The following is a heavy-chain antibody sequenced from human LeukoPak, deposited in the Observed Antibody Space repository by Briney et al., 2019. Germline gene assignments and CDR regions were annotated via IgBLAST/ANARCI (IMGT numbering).Heavy chain of an antibody. CDR1: GYRFTAHF. Sequence: ASVKVSCKTSGYRFTAHFMYWVRQAPGQGLEGMGWINPNDGGTNYAQKFQGRVTLTRDTTFTTTYMDVTRLTSDDTAVYDCARGGVPGQQLDYWGPGTLVTVSS. D-gene: IGHD6-13*01. V-gene: IGHV1-2*02. CDR2: INPNDGGT. CDR3: ARGGVPGQQLDY. J-gene: IGHJ4*02.